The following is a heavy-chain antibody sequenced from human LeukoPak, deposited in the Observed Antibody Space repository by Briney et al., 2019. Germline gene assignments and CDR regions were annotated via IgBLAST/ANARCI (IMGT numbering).Heavy chain of an antibody. Sequence: PGGSLRLSCAASGFTVSGNYLSWVRQAPGKGLEWVSVIYSDGGTYYADSVKGRFTISRDNSKNTLYLQMNSLRAEDTAVYYYAKGESMARGEYFQHWGQGTLVTVSS. CDR2: IYSDGGT. CDR1: GFTVSGNY. D-gene: IGHD6-6*01. J-gene: IGHJ1*01. CDR3: AKGESMARGEYFQH. V-gene: IGHV3-53*01.